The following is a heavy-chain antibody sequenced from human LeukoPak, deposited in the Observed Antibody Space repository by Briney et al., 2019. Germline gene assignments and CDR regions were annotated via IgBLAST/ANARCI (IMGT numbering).Heavy chain of an antibody. J-gene: IGHJ3*02. CDR1: GFTFGYYA. Sequence: GRSLRLSWAAAGFTFGYYAMHWGRHAAGKGLEWVSGITWDCGTIVYADSVQGRFTISRDNTKNSLFLQMNSLRAEDTALYYCAKDILSHCGTNCYGALDIWGQGTMVTVST. D-gene: IGHD2-2*01. CDR3: AKDILSHCGTNCYGALDI. CDR2: ITWDCGTI. V-gene: IGHV3-9*01.